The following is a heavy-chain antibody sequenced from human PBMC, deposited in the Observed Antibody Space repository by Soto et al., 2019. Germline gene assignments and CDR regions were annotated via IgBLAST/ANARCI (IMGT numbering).Heavy chain of an antibody. CDR1: GFIFSNYE. V-gene: IGHV3-48*03. D-gene: IGHD5-12*01. CDR2: IDHSGTTI. Sequence: RGSLRLSCAASGFIFSNYEMSWVRQAPGKGLEWVSYIDHSGTTIYYADSVKGRFTISRDNAKNSLFLQMNSLRAEDTAVYYCARGHIVATILDYWGQGTLVTVSS. J-gene: IGHJ4*02. CDR3: ARGHIVATILDY.